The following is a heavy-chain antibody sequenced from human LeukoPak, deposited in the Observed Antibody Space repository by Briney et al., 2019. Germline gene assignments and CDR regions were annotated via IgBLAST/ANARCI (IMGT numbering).Heavy chain of an antibody. D-gene: IGHD3-3*01. CDR1: GFTFSSYA. J-gene: IGHJ4*02. CDR2: ISGSGGST. Sequence: GGSLRLSCAASGFTFSSYAMSWVRQAPGKGLEWVSAISGSGGSTYYADSVKGRFTISRDNSKNTLYLQINSLRAEDTAVYYCAKDLGTIFGVVIAYYFDYWGQGTLVTVSS. CDR3: AKDLGTIFGVVIAYYFDY. V-gene: IGHV3-23*01.